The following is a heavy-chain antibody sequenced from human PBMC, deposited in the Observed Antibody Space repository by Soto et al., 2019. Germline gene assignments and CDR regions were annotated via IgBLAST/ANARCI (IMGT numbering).Heavy chain of an antibody. CDR1: GFSLSTSGVG. J-gene: IGHJ4*02. V-gene: IGHV2-5*02. CDR3: AHRRSYCSGGSCYSGFDY. Sequence: QITLKESGPTLVKPTQTLTLTCTFSGFSLSTSGVGVGWISQPPGKALEWLALIYWDDDKRYSPSLKSMLTITKDTSKNQVVLTMTNMDPVDTATYYGAHRRSYCSGGSCYSGFDYWGQGTLVTVSA. D-gene: IGHD2-15*01. CDR2: IYWDDDK.